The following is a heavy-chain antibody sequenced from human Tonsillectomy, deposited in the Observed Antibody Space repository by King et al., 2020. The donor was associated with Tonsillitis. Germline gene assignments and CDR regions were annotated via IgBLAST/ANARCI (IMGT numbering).Heavy chain of an antibody. J-gene: IGHJ4*02. Sequence: VQLVESGGGVVQPGRSLRLSCAASGFTFSTYAMHWVRQAPGKGLEWVAVISYDGSNKYYADSVKGRFTISRDSSKNTLYLQMNSLRAEDTAVYYCAKDPMRYSYGTIYYFDYWGQGILVTVSS. D-gene: IGHD5-18*01. V-gene: IGHV3-30*18. CDR2: ISYDGSNK. CDR3: AKDPMRYSYGTIYYFDY. CDR1: GFTFSTYA.